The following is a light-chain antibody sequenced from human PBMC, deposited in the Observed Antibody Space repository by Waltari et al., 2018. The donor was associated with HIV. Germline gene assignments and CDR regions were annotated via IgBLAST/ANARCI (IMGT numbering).Light chain of an antibody. CDR2: WAS. CDR3: QQYYFTPC. Sequence: DIVMTQSPDSLAVSLGERATINCKSSQSVLYSSNNKNFLAWYQQKPGQPPKLLISWASTRESGVPDRFSGSGSGTDFTLTITNLQADDAAVYYCQQYYFTPCFGGGTKVEIK. CDR1: QSVLYSSNNKNF. J-gene: IGKJ4*01. V-gene: IGKV4-1*01.